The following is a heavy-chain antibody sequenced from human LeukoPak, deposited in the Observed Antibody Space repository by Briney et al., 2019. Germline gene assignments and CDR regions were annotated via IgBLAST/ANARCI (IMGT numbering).Heavy chain of an antibody. V-gene: IGHV4-59*01. CDR1: RVAISRDD. CDR3: ARDRSYDSRGAFDI. Sequence: PSQSLSLSCAVSRVAISRDDWTSGRHPAGKGRGCRGGIYYSWRTNDNPSLNSRVTISVDTTNNQFSLKLSSVTAADTAVYYCARDRSYDSRGAFDIWGQGTMVSVSS. CDR2: IYYSWRT. D-gene: IGHD3-22*01. J-gene: IGHJ3*02.